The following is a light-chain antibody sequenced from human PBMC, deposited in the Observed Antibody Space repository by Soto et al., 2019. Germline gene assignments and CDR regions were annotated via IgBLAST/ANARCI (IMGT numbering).Light chain of an antibody. CDR1: QSVSSY. CDR3: QQRSNRHPIT. CDR2: DAS. J-gene: IGKJ5*01. V-gene: IGKV3-11*01. Sequence: EIVLTQSPATLSLSPGERATLSCRASQSVSSYLAWYQQKPGQAPSLLIYDASNRSTGIPARFSGSGSGTDFNLTISSLEPEDVAVYYCQQRSNRHPITFGQGTRLEMK.